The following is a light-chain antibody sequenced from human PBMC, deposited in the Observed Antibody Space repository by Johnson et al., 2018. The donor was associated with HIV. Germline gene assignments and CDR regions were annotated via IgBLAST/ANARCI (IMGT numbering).Light chain of an antibody. CDR2: END. CDR3: GTWDSSLRVGF. V-gene: IGLV1-51*02. Sequence: QSVLTQPPSVSAAPGQKVTISCSGSSSNIGNNYVSWYQQLPGTAPKVLIHENDKRPSGIPDRFSGSKSGTSATLGITGLQTGDEADYYCGTWDSSLRVGFFGTGTKVTV. CDR1: SSNIGNNY. J-gene: IGLJ1*01.